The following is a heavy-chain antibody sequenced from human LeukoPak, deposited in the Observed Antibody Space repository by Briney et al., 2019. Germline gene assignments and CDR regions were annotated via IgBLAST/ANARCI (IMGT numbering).Heavy chain of an antibody. V-gene: IGHV3-64*01. CDR3: ARFREDIAPYDGMDV. CDR1: GFTFSRYA. CDR2: ISSDGGTT. D-gene: IGHD2-21*01. J-gene: IGHJ6*02. Sequence: QPGGSLRLSCAASGFTFSRYAMHWVRLAPGKGLESVSAISSDGGTTYPASSVKGRFIISRDNSKNTLYLQMGSLRAEDTAVYYCARFREDIAPYDGMDVWGQGTAVTVSS.